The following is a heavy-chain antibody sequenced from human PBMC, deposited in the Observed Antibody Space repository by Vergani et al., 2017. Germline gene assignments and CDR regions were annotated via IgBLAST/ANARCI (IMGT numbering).Heavy chain of an antibody. D-gene: IGHD2-21*01. CDR2: VLFDGSNE. CDR3: AGDLAYCHEGSFAL. J-gene: IGHJ4*02. CDR1: GFTFNRYG. V-gene: IGHV3-30*02. Sequence: QVQLVQSGGGVVQPGGSLRLSWVASGFTFNRYGMQWVRQAPGKGLEWVAYVLFDGSNEYYADSVKGRFIVSRDNSNDALYLQMNSLRTDDTAVYYCAGDLAYCHEGSFALWGQGSVVTVSS.